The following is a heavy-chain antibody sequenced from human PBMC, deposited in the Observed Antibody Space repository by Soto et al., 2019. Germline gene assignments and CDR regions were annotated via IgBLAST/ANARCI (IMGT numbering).Heavy chain of an antibody. D-gene: IGHD6-13*01. V-gene: IGHV4-39*07. CDR2: IYYSGST. Sequence: SETLSLTCTVSGGSIISDSYYWGWIRQPPGKGLERIGSIYYSGSTNYNPSHRSRVTMSLDKSKNQLSLILYSVTAADTGVYYCARYSAASGTYYFDYWGQGTLVTVSS. CDR1: GGSIISDSYY. J-gene: IGHJ4*01. CDR3: ARYSAASGTYYFDY.